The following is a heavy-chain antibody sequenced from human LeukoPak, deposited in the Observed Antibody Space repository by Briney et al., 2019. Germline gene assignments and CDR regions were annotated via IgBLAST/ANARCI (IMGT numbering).Heavy chain of an antibody. CDR1: GGSISSGSYY. Sequence: SETLSLTCTVSGGSISSGSYYWSWIRQPAGKGLEWIGRIYTSGSTNYNPSLKSRVTISVDTSKNQFSLKLSSVTAADTAVYYCARGGRDADNWFDPWGQGTLVTVSS. D-gene: IGHD3-16*01. CDR3: ARGGRDADNWFDP. J-gene: IGHJ5*02. CDR2: IYTSGST. V-gene: IGHV4-61*02.